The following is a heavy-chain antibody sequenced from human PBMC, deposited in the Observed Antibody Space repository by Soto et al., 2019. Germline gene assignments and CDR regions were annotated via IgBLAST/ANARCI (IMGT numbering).Heavy chain of an antibody. CDR3: ASTWSGYYYFDS. CDR2: ISYDGSNR. Sequence: GGSLRLSCAASGFTFSSYGMHWVRQAPGKGLEWVAVISYDGSNRYYGDSVKGRFTISRDNSKNTLYLQMNSLRAEDTAVYYCASTWSGYYYFDSWGQGTLDTVSS. V-gene: IGHV3-30*03. D-gene: IGHD3-3*01. CDR1: GFTFSSYG. J-gene: IGHJ4*02.